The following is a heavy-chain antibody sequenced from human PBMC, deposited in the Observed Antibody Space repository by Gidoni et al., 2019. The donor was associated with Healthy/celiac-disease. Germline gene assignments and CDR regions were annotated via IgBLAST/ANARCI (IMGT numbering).Heavy chain of an antibody. CDR1: GGSIRSGGYY. CDR2: IYYSRST. CDR3: AREVLDVGAPPL. J-gene: IGHJ4*01. D-gene: IGHD1-26*01. Sequence: QVQLQESGHGLVKPSQTLSLPCTVSGGSIRSGGYYGVWIRTQPGKGLELIGYIYYSRSTYYNPSLKSRVTISVDTSKNQFSLKLSSVTAADTAVYYGAREVLDVGAPPLWGHGTLVTVSS. V-gene: IGHV4-31*03.